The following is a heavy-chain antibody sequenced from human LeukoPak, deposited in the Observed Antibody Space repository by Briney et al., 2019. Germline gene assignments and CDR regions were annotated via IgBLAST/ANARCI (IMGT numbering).Heavy chain of an antibody. CDR1: GYTFTSYD. J-gene: IGHJ6*03. V-gene: IGHV1-8*01. CDR2: MNPNSGNT. D-gene: IGHD3-3*01. Sequence: GASVKVSCKASGYTFTSYDINWVRQATGQGLEWMGWMNPNSGNTGYAQKLQGRVTMTKNTSISTAYMELSSLRSEDTALYYCARAPTWSSTSYNYYYMDVWGKGTTVTISS. CDR3: ARAPTWSSTSYNYYYMDV.